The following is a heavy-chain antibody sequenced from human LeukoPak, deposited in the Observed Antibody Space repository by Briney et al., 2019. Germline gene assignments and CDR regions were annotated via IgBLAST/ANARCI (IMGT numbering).Heavy chain of an antibody. V-gene: IGHV4-31*03. CDR1: GGSISSGGYC. J-gene: IGHJ4*02. Sequence: SSETLSLTCTVSGGSISSGGYCWSWIRQLPGKGLEWIGYICSSENTYYNPSLKSRISMSVDTSKNQFSLKLSSVTAADTAVYACAGVNIVVAGRPIDYWGQGTLVTVSS. D-gene: IGHD6-13*01. CDR2: ICSSENT. CDR3: AGVNIVVAGRPIDY.